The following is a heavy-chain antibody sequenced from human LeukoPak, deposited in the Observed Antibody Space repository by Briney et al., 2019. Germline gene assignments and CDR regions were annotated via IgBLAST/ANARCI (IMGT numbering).Heavy chain of an antibody. CDR1: GFTFSSYR. Sequence: PGGSLRLSCAASGFTFSSYRMSWVRQAPGRGLEWVANIKKDGSDKYYADSGKGRFTISRDNAQNSLYLQMSSLRAEDTAVYYCARWYYGSGGWVLDYWGQGTLVTVSS. CDR3: ARWYYGSGGWVLDY. D-gene: IGHD3-10*01. J-gene: IGHJ4*02. V-gene: IGHV3-7*05. CDR2: IKKDGSDK.